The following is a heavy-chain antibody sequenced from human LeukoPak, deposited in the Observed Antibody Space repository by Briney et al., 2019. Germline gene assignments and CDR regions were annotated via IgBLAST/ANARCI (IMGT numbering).Heavy chain of an antibody. Sequence: ASVKVSCKASGYTFTSYGISWVRQAPGQGLEWMGWISAYNGNTNYAQKLQGRVTMTTDTSTSTAYMELRSLRSDDTAVYYCAREMSMAARQDFDYWGQGTLVTVSS. CDR3: AREMSMAARQDFDY. D-gene: IGHD6-6*01. V-gene: IGHV1-18*01. CDR2: ISAYNGNT. CDR1: GYTFTSYG. J-gene: IGHJ4*02.